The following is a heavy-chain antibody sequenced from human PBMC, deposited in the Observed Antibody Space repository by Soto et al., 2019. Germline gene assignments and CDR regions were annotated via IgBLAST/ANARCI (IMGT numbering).Heavy chain of an antibody. J-gene: IGHJ5*02. V-gene: IGHV3-48*03. Sequence: GGSLRLSCAASGFTFSSYEMNWVRQAPGKGLEWVSYISSSGSTIYYADSVRGRFTISRDNAKNSLYLQMNSLRAEDTAVYYCASFGGITLFTGSDPWGQGTLVTVSS. CDR3: ASFGGITLFTGSDP. D-gene: IGHD3-3*01. CDR2: ISSSGSTI. CDR1: GFTFSSYE.